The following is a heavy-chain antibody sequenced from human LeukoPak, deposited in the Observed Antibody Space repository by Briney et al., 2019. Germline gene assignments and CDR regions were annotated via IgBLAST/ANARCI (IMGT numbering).Heavy chain of an antibody. V-gene: IGHV1-2*02. CDR1: GYTFTGYY. CDR2: INPNSGGT. CDR3: AREGRGYSYGHPEISYYYYGMDV. J-gene: IGHJ6*02. Sequence: ASVKVSCKASGYTFTGYYMHWVRQAPGQGLEWMGWINPNSGGTNYAQKFQGRVTMTRDTSISTAYMELSRLRSDDTAVYCCAREGRGYSYGHPEISYYYYGMDVWGQGTTVTVSS. D-gene: IGHD5-18*01.